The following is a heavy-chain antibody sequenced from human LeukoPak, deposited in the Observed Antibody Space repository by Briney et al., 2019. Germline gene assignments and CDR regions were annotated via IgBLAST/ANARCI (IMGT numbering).Heavy chain of an antibody. J-gene: IGHJ4*02. D-gene: IGHD6-6*01. CDR3: ARSSPPETFDY. CDR2: IYYSGST. CDR1: GGSISSGGYY. V-gene: IGHV4-31*03. Sequence: PSQTLSLTCTVSGGSISSGGYYWSWIRQHPGKGLEWIGYIYYSGSTYYNPSPKSRVTISVDTSKNQFSLKLSSVTAADTAVYYCARSSPPETFDYWGQGTLVTVSS.